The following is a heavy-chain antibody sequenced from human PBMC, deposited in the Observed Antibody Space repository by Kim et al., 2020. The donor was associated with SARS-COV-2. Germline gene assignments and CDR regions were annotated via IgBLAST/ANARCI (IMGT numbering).Heavy chain of an antibody. Sequence: NKKYYVESLKGRFTISRDNAKNSVFLQMNSLRAEDTAIYYCAREGNAFDLWGQGTLVTVSS. D-gene: IGHD1-1*01. CDR2: NKK. CDR3: AREGNAFDL. J-gene: IGHJ3*01. V-gene: IGHV3-7*01.